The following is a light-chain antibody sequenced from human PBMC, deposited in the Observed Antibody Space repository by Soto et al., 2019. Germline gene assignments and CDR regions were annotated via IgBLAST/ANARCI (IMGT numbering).Light chain of an antibody. J-gene: IGKJ1*01. CDR1: QSISSY. V-gene: IGKV1-39*01. Sequence: DIHMTQSPSSLSASVGDRVTITCRASQSISSYLNWYQQKPGKAPKLLIYAASSLQSGVPSRFSGSGSGTDFTLTISSLQPEDFATYYGQQGYSPLWTFGQGTKVDIK. CDR3: QQGYSPLWT. CDR2: AAS.